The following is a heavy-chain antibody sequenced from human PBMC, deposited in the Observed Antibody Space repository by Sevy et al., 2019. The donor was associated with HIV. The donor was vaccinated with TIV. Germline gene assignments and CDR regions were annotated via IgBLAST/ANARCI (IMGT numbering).Heavy chain of an antibody. CDR2: INHSGST. J-gene: IGHJ1*01. CDR1: GGSFSGYY. CDR3: CASLSEYFQH. Sequence: KQSQTLSLTCAVYGGSFSGYYWSWIRQPPGKGLEWIGEINHSGSTNYNPSLKSRVTISVDTSKNQFSLKLSSVTAAGTAVYYCCASLSEYFQHWGQGTLVTVSS. V-gene: IGHV4-34*01.